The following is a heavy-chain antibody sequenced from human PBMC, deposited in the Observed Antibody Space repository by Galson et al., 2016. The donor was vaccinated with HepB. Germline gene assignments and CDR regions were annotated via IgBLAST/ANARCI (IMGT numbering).Heavy chain of an antibody. CDR3: ARRFRYTYGPPYGMDV. V-gene: IGHV4-39*01. D-gene: IGHD5-18*01. Sequence: SETLSLTCTVSGGSISSSSYYWGWIRQPPGKGLEWMGSIYYSGSTYYNPSLQSQVPISVDTSKNQFSLKMRSVTAADTAVYYCARRFRYTYGPPYGMDVWGQGTTVTVSS. J-gene: IGHJ6*02. CDR1: GGSISSSSYY. CDR2: IYYSGST.